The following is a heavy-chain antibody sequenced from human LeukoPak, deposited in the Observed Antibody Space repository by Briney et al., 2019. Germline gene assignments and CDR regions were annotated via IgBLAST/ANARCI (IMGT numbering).Heavy chain of an antibody. CDR2: IIPIFGTA. CDR1: GGTFSSYA. J-gene: IGHJ3*02. D-gene: IGHD6-13*01. V-gene: IGHV1-69*05. Sequence: AAVKVSCKASGGTFSSYAVSWVRQAPGQGLEWMGGIIPIFGTANYAQKFQGRVTITTDESTSTAYMELSSLRSEDTAVYYCARALGYSSREYAFDIWGQGTMVTVSS. CDR3: ARALGYSSREYAFDI.